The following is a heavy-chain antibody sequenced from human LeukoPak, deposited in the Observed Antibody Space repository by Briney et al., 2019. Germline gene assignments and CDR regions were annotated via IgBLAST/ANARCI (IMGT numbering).Heavy chain of an antibody. V-gene: IGHV3-23*01. CDR3: VKTGYSSGWYRIWDY. CDR1: GFTFSSFE. Sequence: GGSLRLSCAASGFTFSSFEMSWVRQAPGKGLEWVSAISGSGGIAYYADSVKGRFTISRDNSRNSLSLQMNSLRDEDTALYYCVKTGYSSGWYRIWDYWGQGTLVTVSS. D-gene: IGHD6-19*01. J-gene: IGHJ4*02. CDR2: ISGSGGIA.